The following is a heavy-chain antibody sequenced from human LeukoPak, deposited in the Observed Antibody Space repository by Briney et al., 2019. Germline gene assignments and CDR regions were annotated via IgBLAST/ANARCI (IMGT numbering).Heavy chain of an antibody. Sequence: SVKVSCKASGGTFISYAISWVRQAPGQGLEWMGGIIPIFGTANYAQKFQGRVTITTDESTSTAYMELSSLRSEDTAVYYCARASLSLSSTSDYYYYYMDVWGKGTTVTVSS. V-gene: IGHV1-69*05. CDR3: ARASLSLSSTSDYYYYYMDV. CDR1: GGTFISYA. D-gene: IGHD2-2*01. J-gene: IGHJ6*03. CDR2: IIPIFGTA.